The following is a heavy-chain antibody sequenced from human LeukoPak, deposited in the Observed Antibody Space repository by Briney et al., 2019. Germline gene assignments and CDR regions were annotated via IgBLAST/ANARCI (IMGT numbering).Heavy chain of an antibody. CDR2: IYYSGST. CDR3: ARDSDRSGYYPDDAFDI. Sequence: PSETLSLTCTVSGGSISSHYWSWIRQPPGKGLEWIGYIYYSGSTKYNPSLKSRVTISVDTSKNQFSLKLSSVAAADTAVYYCARDSDRSGYYPDDAFDIWGQGTMVTVSS. J-gene: IGHJ3*02. D-gene: IGHD3-3*01. CDR1: GGSISSHY. V-gene: IGHV4-59*11.